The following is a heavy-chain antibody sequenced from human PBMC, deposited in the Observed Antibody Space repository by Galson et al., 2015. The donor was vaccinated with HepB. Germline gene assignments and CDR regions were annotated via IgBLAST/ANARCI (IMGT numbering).Heavy chain of an antibody. D-gene: IGHD2-8*02. CDR1: GFTFSSYA. J-gene: IGHJ4*02. CDR2: ISGSGGST. V-gene: IGHV3-23*01. CDR3: GRGTIYYPGTYDY. Sequence: SLRLSCAASGFTFSSYAMSWVRQAPGKGLEWVSAISGSGGSTYYADSVKGRFTISRDNAKDTLYLQMNSPRAEDTAVYYCGRGTIYYPGTYDYWGQGALVTVSS.